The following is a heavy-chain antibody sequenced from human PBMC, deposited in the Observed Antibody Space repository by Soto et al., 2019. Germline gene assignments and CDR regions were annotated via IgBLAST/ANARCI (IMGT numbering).Heavy chain of an antibody. CDR2: INHSGST. CDR1: GGSFSGYY. J-gene: IGHJ2*01. V-gene: IGHV4-34*01. D-gene: IGHD4-17*01. CDR3: ARGRTVTTFQNWYFDL. Sequence: QVQLQQWGAGLLKPSETLSLTCAVYGGSFSGYYWSWIRQPPGKGLEWIGEINHSGSTNYNPSLKSRVTISVXXXKNXFSLRLSAVTAADTAVYYCARGRTVTTFQNWYFDLWGRGTLVTVSS.